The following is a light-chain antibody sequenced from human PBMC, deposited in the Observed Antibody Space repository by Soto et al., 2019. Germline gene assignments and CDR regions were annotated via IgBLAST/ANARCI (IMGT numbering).Light chain of an antibody. V-gene: IGLV1-44*01. CDR1: SSNIGSNT. CDR3: VAWDDSLNGYVV. Sequence: QSVLTQPPSASGTPGQRVTISCSGSSSNIGSNTVNWYQQLPGTAPKLVIYSNNQRPSGVPDRFSGFKSGTSASLAISGLQSEDEADYYCVAWDDSLNGYVVFGGGTKLTVL. CDR2: SNN. J-gene: IGLJ2*01.